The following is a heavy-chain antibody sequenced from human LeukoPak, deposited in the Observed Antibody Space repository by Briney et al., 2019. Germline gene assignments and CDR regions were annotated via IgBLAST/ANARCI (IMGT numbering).Heavy chain of an antibody. CDR2: IYHSETT. J-gene: IGHJ4*02. CDR3: ATDRGVRGEMVY. D-gene: IGHD3-10*01. V-gene: IGHV4-38-2*02. Sequence: SETLSLTCAVSGYSINSGYYWGWIRQPPGKGLEWIGSIYHSETTYYNPSLKSRVTISVDTSKNQFSLRLSSVTAADTAVYYCATDRGVRGEMVYWGQGTLVTVSS. CDR1: GYSINSGYY.